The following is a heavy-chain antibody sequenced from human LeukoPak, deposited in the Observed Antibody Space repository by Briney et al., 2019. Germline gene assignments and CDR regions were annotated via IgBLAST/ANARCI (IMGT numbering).Heavy chain of an antibody. CDR3: ARGSPKDIVVVVAATGTYFDY. J-gene: IGHJ4*02. CDR2: INHSGST. CDR1: GGSISSYY. V-gene: IGHV4-34*01. Sequence: SETLSLTCTVSGGSISSYYWSWIRQPPGKGLEWIGEINHSGSTNYNPSLKSRVTISVDTSKNQFSLKLSSVTAADTAVYYCARGSPKDIVVVVAATGTYFDYWGQGTLVTVSS. D-gene: IGHD2-15*01.